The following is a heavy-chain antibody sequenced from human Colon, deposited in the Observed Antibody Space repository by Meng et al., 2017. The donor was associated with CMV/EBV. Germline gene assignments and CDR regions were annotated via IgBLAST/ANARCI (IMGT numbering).Heavy chain of an antibody. CDR2: INSDGSRT. V-gene: IGHV3-74*01. D-gene: IGHD1-26*01. J-gene: IGHJ4*02. CDR1: GFTFSSNW. Sequence: ASGFTFSSNWMHWVRQAPGKGMVGVSRINSDGSRTSYADSVKGRFTISRDNAKNTLYLQMNSLRAEDTAVYYCAVGSGSYSWGYFDYWGQGTLVTVSS. CDR3: AVGSGSYSWGYFDY.